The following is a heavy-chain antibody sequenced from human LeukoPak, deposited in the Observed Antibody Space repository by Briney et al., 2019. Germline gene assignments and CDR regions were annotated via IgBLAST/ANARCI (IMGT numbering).Heavy chain of an antibody. Sequence: GGSLRLSCAASGFTFSSYWMSWVRQAPGKGLEWVANIKQDGSEKYYVDSVKGRFTISRDNAKNSLYLQMNSLRAEDTAVYYCARDGDYSGSYNEPFDYWGQGTLVTVSS. D-gene: IGHD1-26*01. J-gene: IGHJ4*02. CDR3: ARDGDYSGSYNEPFDY. CDR1: GFTFSSYW. V-gene: IGHV3-7*01. CDR2: IKQDGSEK.